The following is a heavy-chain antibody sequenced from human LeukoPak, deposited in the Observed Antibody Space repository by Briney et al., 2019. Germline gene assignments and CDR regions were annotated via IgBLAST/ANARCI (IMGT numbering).Heavy chain of an antibody. CDR1: GGSISSGGYY. V-gene: IGHV4-30-2*01. J-gene: IGHJ6*02. CDR2: INHSGST. Sequence: SQTLSLTCAVSGGSISSGGYYWSWIRQPPGKGLEWIGEINHSGSTNYNPSLKSRVTISVDTSKNQFSLKLSSVTAADTAVYYCARGPYYYYYGMDVWGQGTTVTVSS. CDR3: ARGPYYYYYGMDV.